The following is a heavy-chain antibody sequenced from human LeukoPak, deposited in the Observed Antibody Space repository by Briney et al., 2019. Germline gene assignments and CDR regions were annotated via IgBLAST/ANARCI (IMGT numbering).Heavy chain of an antibody. CDR3: XXGRRRHTRYYMDV. CDR1: GCPISSYY. CDR2: IYYSGST. J-gene: IGHJ6*03. Sequence: MSSETLSLTCTVSGCPISSYYWSWIRQSPGKGLEWIGYIYYSGSTNYNHSLKSRVPISVDTSKNQSFLKMSSESGAVTGAYSCXXGRRRHTRYYMDVWGKGTTVTVSS. V-gene: IGHV4-59*12. D-gene: IGHD2-21*01.